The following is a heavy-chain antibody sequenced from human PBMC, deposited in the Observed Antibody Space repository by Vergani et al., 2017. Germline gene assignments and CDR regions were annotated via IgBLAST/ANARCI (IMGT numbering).Heavy chain of an antibody. D-gene: IGHD6-13*01. CDR2: ISSSISYI. V-gene: IGHV3-21*01. CDR3: AREHIAAAGIFYYYYGMDV. CDR1: GGSISGVSYY. J-gene: IGHJ6*02. Sequence: VHLQESGPGLVKPSQRLSLTCTVSGGSISGVSYYLSWVRQAPGKGLEWVSSISSSISYIYYADSVKGRFTISRDNAKNSLYLQMNSLRAEDTAGYYYAREHIAAAGIFYYYYGMDVWGQGTTVTVSS.